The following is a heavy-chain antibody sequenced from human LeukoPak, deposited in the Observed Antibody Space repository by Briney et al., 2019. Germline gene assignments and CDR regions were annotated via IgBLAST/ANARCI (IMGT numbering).Heavy chain of an antibody. J-gene: IGHJ4*02. CDR1: EFSVSSNY. V-gene: IGHV3-53*01. CDR2: IYSGGAT. Sequence: GVSLRLSCAVSEFSVSSNYMNWVRQAPGKGLEWVSVIYSGGATYYADSVRGRFTISRDNSKNMVYLQMTSLGAEDTAVYYCARGRFSGPDDYWGQGTLVTVSS. D-gene: IGHD6-19*01. CDR3: ARGRFSGPDDY.